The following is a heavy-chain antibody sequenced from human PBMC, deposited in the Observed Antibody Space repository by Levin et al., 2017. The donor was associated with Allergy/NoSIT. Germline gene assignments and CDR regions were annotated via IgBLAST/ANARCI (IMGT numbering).Heavy chain of an antibody. V-gene: IGHV3-21*01. CDR2: ISSSSSYI. CDR1: GFTFSSYS. J-gene: IGHJ5*02. CDR3: ARDGRALKVPGANWFDP. D-gene: IGHD5-24*01. Sequence: GESLKISCAASGFTFSSYSMNWVRQAPGKGLEWVSSISSSSSYIYYADSVKGRFTISRDNAKNSLYLQMNSLRAEDTAVYYCARDGRALKVPGANWFDPWGQGTLVTVSS.